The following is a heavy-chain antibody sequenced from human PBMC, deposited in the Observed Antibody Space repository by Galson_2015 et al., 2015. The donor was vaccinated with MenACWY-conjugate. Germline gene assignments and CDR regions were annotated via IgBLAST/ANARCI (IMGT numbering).Heavy chain of an antibody. CDR2: INTDESLT. CDR3: ARELRNYWYFDL. Sequence: LVWVSRINTDESLTTYADSVKGRFTISRDNAKNTLYLQMNSLRADDTAVYYCARELRNYWYFDLWGRGTLVSVSS. J-gene: IGHJ2*01. V-gene: IGHV3-74*03.